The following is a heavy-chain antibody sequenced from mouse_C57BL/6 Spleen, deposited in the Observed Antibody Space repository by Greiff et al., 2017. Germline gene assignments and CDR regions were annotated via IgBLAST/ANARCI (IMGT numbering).Heavy chain of an antibody. V-gene: IGHV1-82*01. D-gene: IGHD1-1*01. J-gene: IGHJ2*01. CDR1: GYAFSSSW. CDR2: IYPGDGDT. Sequence: VKLVESGPELVKPGASVKISCKASGYAFSSSWMNWVKQRPGKGLEWIGRIYPGDGDTNYNGKFKGKATLTADKSSSTAYMQLSSLTSEDSAVYFCAYYYGSPYYFDYWGQGTTLTVSS. CDR3: AYYYGSPYYFDY.